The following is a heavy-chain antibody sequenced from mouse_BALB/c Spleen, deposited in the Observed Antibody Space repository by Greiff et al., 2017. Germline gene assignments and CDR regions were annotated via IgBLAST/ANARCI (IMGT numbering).Heavy chain of an antibody. J-gene: IGHJ3*01. CDR1: GFSLTSYG. Sequence: VKLVESGPGLVQPSQSLSITCTVSGFSLTSYGVHWVRQSPGKGLEWLGVIWSGGSTDYNAAFISRLSISKDNSKSQVFFKMNSLQANDTAIYYCAPYDGGFAYWGQGTLVTVSA. CDR3: APYDGGFAY. D-gene: IGHD1-1*01. CDR2: IWSGGST. V-gene: IGHV2-2*02.